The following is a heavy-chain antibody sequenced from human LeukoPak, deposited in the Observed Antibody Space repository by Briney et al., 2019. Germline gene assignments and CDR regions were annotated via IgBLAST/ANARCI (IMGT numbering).Heavy chain of an antibody. J-gene: IGHJ4*02. Sequence: SVNVSCKASGYTFTTYGISWVRQAPGQGLEWMGGIIPIFGTANYAQKFQGRVTITADESTSTAYMELSSLRSEDTAVYYCARLGSHDYWGQGTLVTVSS. V-gene: IGHV1-69*13. D-gene: IGHD7-27*01. CDR2: IIPIFGTA. CDR3: ARLGSHDY. CDR1: GYTFTTYG.